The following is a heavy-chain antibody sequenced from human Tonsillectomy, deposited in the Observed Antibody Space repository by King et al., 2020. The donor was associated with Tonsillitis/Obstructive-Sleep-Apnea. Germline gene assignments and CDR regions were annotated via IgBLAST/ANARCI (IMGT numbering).Heavy chain of an antibody. D-gene: IGHD1-14*01. Sequence: QLQESGPGLVKPSETLSLTCTVSGGSVRSDGYYWSCILQPPGKGREWIGYIYYGGSTSYHPSLKSRVTLSVDTSKNQSSLKLSSVAAADTAVYYWARMDAYNWFDPWGRGTLVTVSS. CDR3: ARMDAYNWFDP. J-gene: IGHJ5*02. V-gene: IGHV4-61*08. CDR1: GGSVRSDGYY. CDR2: IYYGGST.